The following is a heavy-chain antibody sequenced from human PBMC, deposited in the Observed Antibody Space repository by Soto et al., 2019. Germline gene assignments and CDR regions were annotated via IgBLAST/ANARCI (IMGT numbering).Heavy chain of an antibody. Sequence: TLSLTCTVSGGSISSYYWSWIRQPAGKGLEWIGRIYTSGSTNYNPSLKSRVTMSVDTSKNQFSLKLSSVTAADTAVYYCARGWGRMGYYYYGMDVWGQGTTVTVSS. J-gene: IGHJ6*02. CDR1: GGSISSYY. CDR3: ARGWGRMGYYYYGMDV. V-gene: IGHV4-4*07. CDR2: IYTSGST. D-gene: IGHD3-16*01.